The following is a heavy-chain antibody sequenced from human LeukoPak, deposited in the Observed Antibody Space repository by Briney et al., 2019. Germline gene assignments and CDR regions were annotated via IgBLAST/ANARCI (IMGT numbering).Heavy chain of an antibody. V-gene: IGHV4-34*01. D-gene: IGHD3-22*01. CDR3: ATRFEYDSSGYYVLSDY. CDR2: INHSGST. Sequence: SETLSLTCAVYGGSFSGYYWSWIRQPPGEGLEWIGEINHSGSTNYNPSLKSRVTISVDTSKNQFSLKLSSVTAADTAVYYCATRFEYDSSGYYVLSDYWGQGTLVTVSS. CDR1: GGSFSGYY. J-gene: IGHJ4*02.